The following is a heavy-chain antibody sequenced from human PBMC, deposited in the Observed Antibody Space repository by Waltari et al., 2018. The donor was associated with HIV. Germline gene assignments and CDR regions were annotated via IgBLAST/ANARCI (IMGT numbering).Heavy chain of an antibody. J-gene: IGHJ3*02. V-gene: IGHV1-69*01. D-gene: IGHD2-21*01. CDR2: IIPIFGTA. CDR1: GGTFSSYA. CDR3: ARDRGEMATTRGYDAFDI. Sequence: QVQLVQSGAEVKKPGSSVKVSCKASGGTFSSYAISWVRQAPGQGLEWMGGIIPIFGTANYAQKFQGRVTITADESTSTAYMELSSLRSEDTAVYYCARDRGEMATTRGYDAFDIWGQGTMVTVSS.